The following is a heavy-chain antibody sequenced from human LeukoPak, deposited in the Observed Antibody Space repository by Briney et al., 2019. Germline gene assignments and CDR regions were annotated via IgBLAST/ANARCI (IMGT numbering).Heavy chain of an antibody. D-gene: IGHD5-24*01. V-gene: IGHV1-8*01. CDR2: MNPNSGST. CDR1: GYTFTSYD. Sequence: ASVKVSCKASGYTFTSYDINWVLQATGQGLEWMGWMNPNSGSTGYAQKFQGRVTMTRNTSISTAYMELSSLRSEDTAVYYCARSFGRWLQSYWGQGTLVTVSS. J-gene: IGHJ4*02. CDR3: ARSFGRWLQSY.